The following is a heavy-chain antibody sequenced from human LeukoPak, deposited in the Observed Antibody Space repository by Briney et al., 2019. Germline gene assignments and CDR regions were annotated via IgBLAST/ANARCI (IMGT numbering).Heavy chain of an antibody. V-gene: IGHV3-23*01. J-gene: IGHJ4*02. CDR3: AFGPHQQWLLADY. D-gene: IGHD6-19*01. CDR1: GVSFSSCA. CDR2: ITGSGDST. Sequence: GGSLRLSCAVSGVSFSSCAVGWVRQTQGKGLQLVSTITGSGDSTFYADSVNGRFTVSRDNSKNTLYLQMSSLRADDTALYYCAFGPHQQWLLADYWGQGTLVTVSS.